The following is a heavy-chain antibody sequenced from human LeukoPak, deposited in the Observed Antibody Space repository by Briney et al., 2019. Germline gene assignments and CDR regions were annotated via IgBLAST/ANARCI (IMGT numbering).Heavy chain of an antibody. J-gene: IGHJ5*02. CDR1: GYTFTGYY. D-gene: IGHD5-18*01. CDR2: INPNSGGT. CDR3: ARDNEPVLIQLWSKRGYNWFDP. Sequence: ASVKVSCKASGYTFTGYYMHWVRQAPGQGLEWMGWINPNSGGTNYAQKFQGRVTMTRDTSISTAYMELSRLRSDDTAVYYCARDNEPVLIQLWSKRGYNWFDPWGQGTLVTVPS. V-gene: IGHV1-2*02.